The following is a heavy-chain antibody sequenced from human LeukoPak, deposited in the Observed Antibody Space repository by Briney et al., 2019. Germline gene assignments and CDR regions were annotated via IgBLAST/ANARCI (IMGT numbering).Heavy chain of an antibody. J-gene: IGHJ3*02. CDR1: GYTSTSYG. CDR3: ARDVPYYYESSGYYSLGFDI. CDR2: ISAYNGNT. D-gene: IGHD3-22*01. V-gene: IGHV1-18*01. Sequence: ASVKVSCKASGYTSTSYGISWVRQAPGQGLEWMGWISAYNGNTNYAQKLQGRVTMTTDTSTSTAYMELRSLRSDDTAVYYCARDVPYYYESSGYYSLGFDIWGQGTMVTVSS.